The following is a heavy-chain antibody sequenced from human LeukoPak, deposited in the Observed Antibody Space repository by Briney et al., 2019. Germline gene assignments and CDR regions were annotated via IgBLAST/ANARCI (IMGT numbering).Heavy chain of an antibody. D-gene: IGHD6-6*01. CDR2: ISGSSSTI. CDR3: ARALVLNIAASYGMDV. V-gene: IGHV3-48*02. J-gene: IGHJ6*02. Sequence: GGSLRLSCAASGFTFSSYSMNWVRQAPGKGLEWVSYISGSSSTIYYADSVKGRFTISRDNAKNSLYLQMNSLRDEDTAVYYCARALVLNIAASYGMDVWGQGTTVTVSS. CDR1: GFTFSSYS.